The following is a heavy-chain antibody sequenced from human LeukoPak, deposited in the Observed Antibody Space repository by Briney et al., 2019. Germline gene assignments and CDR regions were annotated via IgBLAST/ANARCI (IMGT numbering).Heavy chain of an antibody. V-gene: IGHV1-2*06. Sequence: ASVKVSCKASGYTFTGYYMHWVRQAPGQGLEWMGRINPNSGGTNYAQKFQGRVTMTRDTSISTAYMELSRLRSDDTAVYYCARGYCSGGSCPTSFDYWGQGTLVTVSS. D-gene: IGHD2-15*01. CDR3: ARGYCSGGSCPTSFDY. CDR2: INPNSGGT. J-gene: IGHJ4*02. CDR1: GYTFTGYY.